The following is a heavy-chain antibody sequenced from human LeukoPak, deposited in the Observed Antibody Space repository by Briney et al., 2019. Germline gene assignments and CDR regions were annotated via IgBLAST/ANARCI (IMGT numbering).Heavy chain of an antibody. D-gene: IGHD2-2*01. CDR1: GGSISSGDYY. V-gene: IGHV4-30-4*01. J-gene: IGHJ5*02. CDR3: ARSQIAVVPAAMNWFDP. CDR2: IYYSGST. Sequence: SETLSLTCTVSGGSISSGDYYWSWIRQPPGKGLEWIGYIYYSGSTYYNPSLKSRVTISVDTSKNQFSLKLSSVTAADTAVYYCARSQIAVVPAAMNWFDPWGQGTLVTVSS.